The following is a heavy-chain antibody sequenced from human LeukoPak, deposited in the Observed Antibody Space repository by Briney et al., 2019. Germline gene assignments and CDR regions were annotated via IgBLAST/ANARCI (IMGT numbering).Heavy chain of an antibody. V-gene: IGHV3-30-3*01. J-gene: IGHJ4*02. CDR2: ISYDGSNK. CDR3: ARGIHYDILTGPPDY. Sequence: AGGSLRLSCAASGFTFSSYAMHWVRQAPGKGLEWVAVISYDGSNKYYADSVKGRFTISRDNSKNTLYLQMNSLRAEDTAVYYCARGIHYDILTGPPDYWGQGTLVTVSS. D-gene: IGHD3-9*01. CDR1: GFTFSSYA.